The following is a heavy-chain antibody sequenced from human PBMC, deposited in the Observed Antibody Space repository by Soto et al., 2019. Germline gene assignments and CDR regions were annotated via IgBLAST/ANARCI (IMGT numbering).Heavy chain of an antibody. Sequence: GGSLRLSCAASGFTFSSYSMNWVRQAPGKGLEWVSSISSSSSYIYYADSVKGRFTISRDNAKNSLYLQVNSLRAEDTAVYYCARDTSSGYHHFDYWGQGTLVTVSS. CDR2: ISSSSSYI. CDR1: GFTFSSYS. V-gene: IGHV3-21*01. D-gene: IGHD3-22*01. J-gene: IGHJ4*02. CDR3: ARDTSSGYHHFDY.